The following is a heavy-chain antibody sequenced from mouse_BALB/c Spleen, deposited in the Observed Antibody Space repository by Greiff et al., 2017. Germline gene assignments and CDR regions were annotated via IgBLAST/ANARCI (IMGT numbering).Heavy chain of an antibody. CDR3: ARDGPYGPMDY. CDR2: IWGDGST. CDR1: GFSLTGYG. Sequence: GQLKESGPGLVAPSQSLSITCTVSGFSLTGYGVNWVRQPPGKGLEWLGMIWGDGSTDYNSALKSRLSISKDNSKSQVFLKMNSLQTDDTARYYCARDGPYGPMDYWGQGTSVTVSS. J-gene: IGHJ4*01. D-gene: IGHD1-1*01. V-gene: IGHV2-6-7*01.